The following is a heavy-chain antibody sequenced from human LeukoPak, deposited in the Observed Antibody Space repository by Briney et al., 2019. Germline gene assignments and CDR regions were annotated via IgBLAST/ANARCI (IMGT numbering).Heavy chain of an antibody. Sequence: GGSLRLSCAGSGFTFNNYGIHWVRQAPGKGLEWVSSISSSSSYIYYADSVKGRFTISRDNAKNSLYLQMNSLRAEDTAVYYCARVAPAALMVFDYWGQGTLVTVSS. V-gene: IGHV3-21*01. CDR3: ARVAPAALMVFDY. CDR1: GFTFNNYG. J-gene: IGHJ4*02. D-gene: IGHD6-25*01. CDR2: ISSSSSYI.